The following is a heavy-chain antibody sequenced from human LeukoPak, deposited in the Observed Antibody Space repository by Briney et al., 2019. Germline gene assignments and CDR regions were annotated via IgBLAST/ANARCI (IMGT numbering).Heavy chain of an antibody. Sequence: GASVKVSCKASGGTFSSYAISWVRQAPGQGLEWMGGIIPIFGTANYAQKFQGRVTITADESTSTAYMELSSLRSEDTAVYYCARTSDDSGSYQKYFQHWGQGTLVTVSS. V-gene: IGHV1-69*13. CDR3: ARTSDDSGSYQKYFQH. D-gene: IGHD1-26*01. CDR2: IIPIFGTA. CDR1: GGTFSSYA. J-gene: IGHJ1*01.